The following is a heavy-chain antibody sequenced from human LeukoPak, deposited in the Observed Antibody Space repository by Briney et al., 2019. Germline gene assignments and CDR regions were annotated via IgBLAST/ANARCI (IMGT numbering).Heavy chain of an antibody. D-gene: IGHD3-22*01. Sequence: GGSLRLSCAASGFTFIDYYMSWIRQAPGKGLEWVSYICDSGRTIYYADSVKGRFTISMDNAKNSVYLQMNNLGAEDTAVNYCARDRLGDYDHSGYYDKWGQGTLVTVSS. J-gene: IGHJ4*02. CDR1: GFTFIDYY. V-gene: IGHV3-11*01. CDR3: ARDRLGDYDHSGYYDK. CDR2: ICDSGRTI.